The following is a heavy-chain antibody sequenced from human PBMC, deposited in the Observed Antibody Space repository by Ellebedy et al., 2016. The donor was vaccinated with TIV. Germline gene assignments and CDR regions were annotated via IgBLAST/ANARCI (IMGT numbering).Heavy chain of an antibody. CDR1: GYTFTTCT. CDR2: INAGNGNT. J-gene: IGHJ5*02. CDR3: ARETHFYDSRSDYPWGS. D-gene: IGHD3-22*01. V-gene: IGHV1-3*01. Sequence: ASVKVSXKASGYTFTTCTMHWVRQAPGQRLEWMGWINAGNGNTKYSQKFQGRVTISRDTSASTAYMELSSLRSEDTAVYYCARETHFYDSRSDYPWGSWGQGTLVTVSS.